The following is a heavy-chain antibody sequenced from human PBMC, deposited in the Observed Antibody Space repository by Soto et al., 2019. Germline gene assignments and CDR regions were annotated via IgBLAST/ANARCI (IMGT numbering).Heavy chain of an antibody. CDR3: ATLAAAGKSGPFDI. CDR2: IYYSGST. V-gene: IGHV4-39*01. Sequence: SETLSLTCTVSGVSISSSSYYWGWIRQPPGKGLEWIGSIYYSGSTYYNPSLKSRVTISVDTSKNQFSLKLSSVTAADTAVYYCATLAAAGKSGPFDIWGQGTMSTVSS. J-gene: IGHJ3*02. D-gene: IGHD6-13*01. CDR1: GVSISSSSYY.